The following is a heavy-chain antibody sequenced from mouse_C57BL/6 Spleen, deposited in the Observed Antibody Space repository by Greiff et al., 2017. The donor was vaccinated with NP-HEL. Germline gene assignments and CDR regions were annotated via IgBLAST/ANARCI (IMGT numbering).Heavy chain of an antibody. CDR1: GYTFTDYY. V-gene: IGHV1-19*01. J-gene: IGHJ4*01. CDR3: ARGVTTVVATSYYAMDY. Sequence: VQLQQSGPVLVKPGASVKMSCKASGYTFTDYYMNWVKQSHGKSLEWIGVINPYNGGTSYNQKFKGKATLTVDKSSSTAYMELNSLTSEDSAVYYCARGVTTVVATSYYAMDYWGQGTSVTVSS. D-gene: IGHD1-1*01. CDR2: INPYNGGT.